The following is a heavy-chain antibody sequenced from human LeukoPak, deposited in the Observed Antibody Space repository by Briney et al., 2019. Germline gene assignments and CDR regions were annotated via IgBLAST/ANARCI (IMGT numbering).Heavy chain of an antibody. J-gene: IGHJ4*02. CDR3: ASGRQWLAFDY. V-gene: IGHV3-23*01. D-gene: IGHD6-19*01. CDR1: GFTFSSYA. CDR2: ISSSGDGT. Sequence: GGSLRLSCAASGFTFSSYAMNWVRQAPGKGLECVSIISSSGDGTDYADSVKGRFTISRDNSKNTLYLQMNSLRAEDTAVYYCASGRQWLAFDYWGQGTLVTVSS.